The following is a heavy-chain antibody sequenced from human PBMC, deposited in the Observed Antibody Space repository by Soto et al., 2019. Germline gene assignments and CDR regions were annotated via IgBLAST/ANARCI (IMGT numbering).Heavy chain of an antibody. D-gene: IGHD6-6*01. CDR2: IYYSGST. V-gene: IGHV4-59*08. Sequence: SETLSLTCTVSGGSISSYYWSWIRQPPGKGLEWIGYIYYSGSTNYNPSLKSRVTISVDTSKNQFSLKLSSVTAADTAVYYCASIAARQDTYYYFDYWGQGTLVTVSS. CDR3: ASIAARQDTYYYFDY. CDR1: GGSISSYY. J-gene: IGHJ4*02.